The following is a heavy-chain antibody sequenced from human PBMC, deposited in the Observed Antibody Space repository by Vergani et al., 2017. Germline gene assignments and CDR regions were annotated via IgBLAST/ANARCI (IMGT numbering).Heavy chain of an antibody. Sequence: LEESGGGIVKPGGSLRLSCVASGFSFRNAWMNWVRRTPGKGLEWVGRIKSTFDRGTTDYAAAVKGRFTISRDDSKNTLFLQMNGLKTEDIGVYYCTTDPRYCGDGSCYWQRDHHYYGMDVWGQGTTVTVSS. CDR1: GFSFRNAW. CDR3: TTDPRYCGDGSCYWQRDHHYYGMDV. D-gene: IGHD2-21*01. CDR2: IKSTFDRGTT. J-gene: IGHJ6*02. V-gene: IGHV3-15*07.